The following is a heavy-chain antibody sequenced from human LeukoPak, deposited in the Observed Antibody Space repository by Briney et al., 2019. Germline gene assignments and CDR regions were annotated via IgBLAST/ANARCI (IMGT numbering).Heavy chain of an antibody. CDR1: GSTFSSYW. J-gene: IGHJ5*02. D-gene: IGHD3-3*01. CDR2: IKQDGSEK. CDR3: AREITILGWS. Sequence: GGSLRLSCAAYGSTFSSYWMSWVRQAPGKGLEWVATIKQDGSEKYYVDSVKGRFTISRDNAKNSLYLQMNSLRAEDTAVYYCAREITILGWSWGQGTLVTVSP. V-gene: IGHV3-7*01.